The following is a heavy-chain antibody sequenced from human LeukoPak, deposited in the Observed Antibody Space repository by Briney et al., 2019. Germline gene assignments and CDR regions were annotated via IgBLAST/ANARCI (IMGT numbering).Heavy chain of an antibody. CDR3: AGGDDSSGYYFGC. V-gene: IGHV3-48*03. J-gene: IGHJ4*02. D-gene: IGHD3-22*01. Sequence: PGGSLRLSCAASGFTFSSYEMNWVRQAPGKGLEWVSYISSSGSTIYYADSVKGRFTISRDNAKNSLYLQMNSLRAEDTAVYYCAGGDDSSGYYFGCWGQGTLVTVSS. CDR1: GFTFSSYE. CDR2: ISSSGSTI.